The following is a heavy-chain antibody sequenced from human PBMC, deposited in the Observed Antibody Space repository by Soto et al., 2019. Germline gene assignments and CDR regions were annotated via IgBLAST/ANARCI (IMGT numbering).Heavy chain of an antibody. CDR2: IYWDDSK. V-gene: IGHV2-5*02. D-gene: IGHD1-26*01. J-gene: IGHJ4*02. CDR3: AHAYGGRSLY. CDR1: GFSLSTDRVG. Sequence: QITLKESGPTLVKPTQTLTLTCTFSGFSLSTDRVGVGWIRQPPGKALEWLAVIYWDDSKTYRPSLKSRLPTPKDPPKNQVALTMTNMDPVDTATYYCAHAYGGRSLYWGQGTLVTVSS.